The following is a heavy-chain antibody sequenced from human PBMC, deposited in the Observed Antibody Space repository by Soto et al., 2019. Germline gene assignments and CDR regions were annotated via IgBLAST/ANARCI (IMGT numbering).Heavy chain of an antibody. J-gene: IGHJ5*02. CDR1: GYTFTSYY. CDR2: INPSGGST. D-gene: IGHD6-19*01. V-gene: IGHV1-46*01. Sequence: ASLKVSCKASGYTFTSYYMHWVRQAPGQGLEWMGIINPSGGSTSYAQKFQGRVTMTRDTSTSTVYMELSSLRSEDTAVYYCARAGIAVAVWLDPWGQGTLVTVSS. CDR3: ARAGIAVAVWLDP.